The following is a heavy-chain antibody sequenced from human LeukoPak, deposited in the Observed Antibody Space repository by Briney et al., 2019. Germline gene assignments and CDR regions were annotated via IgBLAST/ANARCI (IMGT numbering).Heavy chain of an antibody. Sequence: PGGSLRLSCAASGFTFSTYNMNWVRQAPGKGLEWVSSISNSASYIFYADSVMGRFTISRDNAKSSLYLQMNSLRAEDTAVYYCAREGSIVPHQDLDHWGQGTLVTVSS. CDR3: AREGSIVPHQDLDH. J-gene: IGHJ4*02. CDR2: ISNSASYI. D-gene: IGHD2-8*01. CDR1: GFTFSTYN. V-gene: IGHV3-21*01.